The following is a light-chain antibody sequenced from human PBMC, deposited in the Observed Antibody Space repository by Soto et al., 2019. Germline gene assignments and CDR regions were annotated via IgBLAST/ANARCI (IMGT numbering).Light chain of an antibody. V-gene: IGKV3-20*01. CDR1: QSVRSN. J-gene: IGKJ1*01. CDR3: QQYSSSRT. Sequence: IVMTQSPVTLSVSPWERATLSCRASQSVRSNLAWYQQKPGQAPSLLIYGAFTRATGIPVRFSGSGSETDFTLTITRLEPEDFAVYYCQQYSSSRTFGQGTKVDIK. CDR2: GAF.